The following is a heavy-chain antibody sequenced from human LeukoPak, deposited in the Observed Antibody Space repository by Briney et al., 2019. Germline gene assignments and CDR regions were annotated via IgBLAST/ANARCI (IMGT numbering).Heavy chain of an antibody. Sequence: PGGSLRLSCAASGFTFSSYAMSWVRQAPGGGLQWVSGINAGDRSTYYGESVTGRFTISRDNSKNTLYLQMNSLRVEDTAVYYCAKDFVAVAGAKVDCWGQGTLVTVSS. CDR1: GFTFSSYA. D-gene: IGHD6-19*01. CDR3: AKDFVAVAGAKVDC. V-gene: IGHV3-23*01. J-gene: IGHJ4*02. CDR2: INAGDRST.